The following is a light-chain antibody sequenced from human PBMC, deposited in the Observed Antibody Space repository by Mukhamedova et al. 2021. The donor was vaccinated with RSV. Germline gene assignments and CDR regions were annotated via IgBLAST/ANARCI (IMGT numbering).Light chain of an antibody. CDR2: AAS. V-gene: IGKV1-39*01. J-gene: IGKJ5*01. CDR3: QQSYSPPIT. Sequence: WYQRRVHGKAPTLLIHAASSLQSGVPSRFSGSRSGTEFTLTITSLQPEDFATYYCQQSYSPPITFGQGTRLDIK.